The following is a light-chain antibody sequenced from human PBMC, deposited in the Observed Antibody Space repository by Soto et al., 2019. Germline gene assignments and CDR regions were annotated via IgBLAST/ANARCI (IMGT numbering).Light chain of an antibody. V-gene: IGLV2-14*01. CDR1: SSDIGDYDY. CDR3: CSYTDIALDVV. Sequence: QSALTQPASVSGSPGQSITISCTGTSSDIGDYDYVSWYQHLPGKAPKLLIFDVTHRPSGVSDRFSGSKSGNTASLPISGVRPEDEADYYCCSYTDIALDVVFGGGTQLTVL. J-gene: IGLJ2*01. CDR2: DVT.